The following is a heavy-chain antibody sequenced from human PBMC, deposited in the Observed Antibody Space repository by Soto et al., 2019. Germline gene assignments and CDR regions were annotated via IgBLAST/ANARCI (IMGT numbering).Heavy chain of an antibody. CDR1: GGSISSYY. V-gene: IGHV4-59*08. Sequence: SETLSLTCTVSGGSISSYYWSWIRQPPGKGLEWFGYIYYSGNTNYNPSLKSRVTIAVDTSKNQFSLNLSSVTAADTAVYYCARVYGDYAFDIWGQGTMVTVSS. CDR2: IYYSGNT. J-gene: IGHJ3*02. D-gene: IGHD4-17*01. CDR3: ARVYGDYAFDI.